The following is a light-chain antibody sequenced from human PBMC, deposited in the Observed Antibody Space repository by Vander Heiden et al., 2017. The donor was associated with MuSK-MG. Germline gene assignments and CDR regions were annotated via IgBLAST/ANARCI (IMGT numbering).Light chain of an antibody. CDR2: DVT. CDR1: SSDVGGYNY. V-gene: IGLV2-11*01. Sequence: QSALTQPRSVSGSPGQSVTISCTGTSSDVGGYNYVSWYQPHPGKAPKLMIYDVTKRPSGVPDRFSGSKSGNTASLTISGLQAEDEGDYYCCSYAGSYIFVVFGGGTMLTVL. J-gene: IGLJ2*01. CDR3: CSYAGSYIFVV.